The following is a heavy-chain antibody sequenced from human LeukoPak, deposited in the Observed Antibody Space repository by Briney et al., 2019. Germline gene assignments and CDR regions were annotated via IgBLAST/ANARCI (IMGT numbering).Heavy chain of an antibody. V-gene: IGHV4-4*07. J-gene: IGHJ6*03. CDR1: GGSISSYY. CDR2: IYTSGST. CDR3: ARDHKGYCSSTSCSYYYYYYMDV. Sequence: TSSETLSLTCTVSGGSISSYYWRWIRQPAGKGLEWIGRIYTSGSTNYNPSLKSRVTMSVDTSKNQFFLKLSSVTAADTAVYYCARDHKGYCSSTSCSYYYYYYMDVWGKGTTVTVSS. D-gene: IGHD2-2*01.